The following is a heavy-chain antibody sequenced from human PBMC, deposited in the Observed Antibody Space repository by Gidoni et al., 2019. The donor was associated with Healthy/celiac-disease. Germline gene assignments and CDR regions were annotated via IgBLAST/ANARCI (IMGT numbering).Heavy chain of an antibody. CDR3: ARDFRGDDYGDYYFDY. CDR2: IIPIFGTA. CDR1: GGTFSSYA. J-gene: IGHJ4*02. V-gene: IGHV1-69*01. Sequence: QVQLVQSGAEVKKPGSSVTVSCKPSGGTFSSYAISWVRQAPGQGLEWMGGIIPIFGTANYAQKFQGRVTITADESTSTAYMELSSLRSEDTAVYYCARDFRGDDYGDYYFDYWGQGTLVTVSS. D-gene: IGHD4-17*01.